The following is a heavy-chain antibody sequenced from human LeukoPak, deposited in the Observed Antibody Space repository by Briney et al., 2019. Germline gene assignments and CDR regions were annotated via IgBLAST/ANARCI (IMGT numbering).Heavy chain of an antibody. D-gene: IGHD6-19*01. CDR1: GGSISSYY. Sequence: PSETLSLTGTVSGGSISSYYWTWIRQPAGKGLEWIGRIYTSGSTDYNPSLKSRVTMSIDTSQNQFSLQLRSVTSADPAVYYCARAGPMAKAGTFYNLGQGTMVTVSS. CDR2: IYTSGST. V-gene: IGHV4-4*07. J-gene: IGHJ3*02. CDR3: ARAGPMAKAGTFYN.